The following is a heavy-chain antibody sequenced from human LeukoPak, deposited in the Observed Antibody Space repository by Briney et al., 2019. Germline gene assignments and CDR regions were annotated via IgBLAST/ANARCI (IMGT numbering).Heavy chain of an antibody. V-gene: IGHV3-23*01. CDR1: GFTFSSYA. J-gene: IGHJ4*02. CDR2: ISGSGGST. Sequence: SGGSLRLSCVASGFTFSSYAMSWVRQAPGKGLEWVSAISGSGGSTYYADSVKGRFTISRDNSKNTLCLQMNSLKTEDTAVYYCTTDPSYNWNDGGYFDYWGQGTLVTVSS. CDR3: TTDPSYNWNDGGYFDY. D-gene: IGHD1-1*01.